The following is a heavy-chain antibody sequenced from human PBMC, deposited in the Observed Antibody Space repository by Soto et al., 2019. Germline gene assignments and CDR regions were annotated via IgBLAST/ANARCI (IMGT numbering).Heavy chain of an antibody. CDR3: AKQPSSGWYGYYFDY. D-gene: IGHD6-19*01. V-gene: IGHV3-23*01. J-gene: IGHJ4*02. Sequence: GSLRLSCAASGFTFSSHAMSWVRQAPGKGREWGSAISDSGGSTYYADAAKGRFTISRDNSKNTLYLQMNSLRAEDTAVYYCAKQPSSGWYGYYFDYWGQGTLVTVSS. CDR1: GFTFSSHA. CDR2: ISDSGGST.